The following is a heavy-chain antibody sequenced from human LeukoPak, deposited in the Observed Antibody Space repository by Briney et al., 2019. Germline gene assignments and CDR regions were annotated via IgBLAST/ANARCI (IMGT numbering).Heavy chain of an antibody. D-gene: IGHD1-1*01. CDR1: GGSISSYY. V-gene: IGHV4-59*01. CDR3: ARGHDDFDY. Sequence: SETLSLTCTVSGGSISSYYWSWIRQPPGKGLEWNGYIYYSGSTNYNPSLKSRVTISVGTSKNQFSLKLSSVTAADTAVYYCARGHDDFDYWGQGTLVTVSS. J-gene: IGHJ4*02. CDR2: IYYSGST.